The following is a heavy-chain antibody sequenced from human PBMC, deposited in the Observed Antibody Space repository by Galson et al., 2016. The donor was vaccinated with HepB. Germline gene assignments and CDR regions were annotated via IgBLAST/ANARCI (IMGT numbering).Heavy chain of an antibody. CDR3: ARAAYPYNSGWPPWYDY. Sequence: SLRLSCAVSGFTFNNYDMHWVRQAPGKGLEWVAVISSDGNNKDFADSVKGRFTISRDNSENTLYLQMDSLRAEDAAFYYCARAAYPYNSGWPPWYDYWGQGTLVTVSS. CDR1: GFTFNNYD. D-gene: IGHD6-19*01. J-gene: IGHJ4*02. V-gene: IGHV3-30*04. CDR2: ISSDGNNK.